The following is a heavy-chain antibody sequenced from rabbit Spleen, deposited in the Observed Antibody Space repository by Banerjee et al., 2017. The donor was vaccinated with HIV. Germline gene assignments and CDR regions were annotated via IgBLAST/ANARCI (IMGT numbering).Heavy chain of an antibody. Sequence: QEQLVESGGGLVQPEGSLTLTCTVSGFSFSSSYWIYWVRQAPGKGLEWIACIYAGSSGTTYYASWAKGRFTISKTSSTTVTLQMTSLTAADTATYFCARSRYYDFDYSGYTYAIPNNLWGPGTLVTVS. D-gene: IGHD6-1*01. J-gene: IGHJ4*01. CDR2: IYAGSSGTT. CDR1: GFSFSSSYW. CDR3: ARSRYYDFDYSGYTYAIPNNL. V-gene: IGHV1S45*01.